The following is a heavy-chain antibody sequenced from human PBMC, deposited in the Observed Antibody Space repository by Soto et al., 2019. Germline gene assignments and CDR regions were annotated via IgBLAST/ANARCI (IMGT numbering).Heavy chain of an antibody. CDR2: VIPIFGTA. Sequence: QVQLVQSGAEVKKPGSSVKVSCKASGGTFSSYAISWVRQAPGKGLEWMGGVIPIFGTANYAQKFQGRVTITADESTSTAYMELSSLRAEDTSVYYCARDPLYYYDSSGYYPWSFDYWGQGTLVTVSS. J-gene: IGHJ4*02. CDR1: GGTFSSYA. V-gene: IGHV1-69*12. CDR3: ARDPLYYYDSSGYYPWSFDY. D-gene: IGHD3-22*01.